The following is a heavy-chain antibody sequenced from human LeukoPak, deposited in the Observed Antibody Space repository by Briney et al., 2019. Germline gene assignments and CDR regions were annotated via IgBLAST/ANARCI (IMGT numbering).Heavy chain of an antibody. CDR3: ARGPHYDFWSGYYLYGMDV. J-gene: IGHJ6*02. Sequence: GSLRLSCAASGFTFSDYYMSWIRQAPGKGLEWVSYISSSGSTIYYADSVKGRFTISRDNAKNSLYLQMNSLRAEDTAVYYCARGPHYDFWSGYYLYGMDVWGQGTTVTVSS. V-gene: IGHV3-11*01. D-gene: IGHD3-3*01. CDR1: GFTFSDYY. CDR2: ISSSGSTI.